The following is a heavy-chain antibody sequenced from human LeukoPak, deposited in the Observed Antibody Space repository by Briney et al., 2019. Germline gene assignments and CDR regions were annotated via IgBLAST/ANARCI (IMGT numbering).Heavy chain of an antibody. CDR2: INTNTGNP. Sequence: ASVNVSCKASGYTFTSYAMNWVRQASGQGLEWMGWINTNTGNPTYAQGFTGRFVFSLDTSVSTAYLQISSLKAEDTAVYYCARAVSVFSGGSQGYYYGMDVWGQGTTVTVSS. D-gene: IGHD3-10*01. CDR3: ARAVSVFSGGSQGYYYGMDV. CDR1: GYTFTSYA. V-gene: IGHV7-4-1*02. J-gene: IGHJ6*02.